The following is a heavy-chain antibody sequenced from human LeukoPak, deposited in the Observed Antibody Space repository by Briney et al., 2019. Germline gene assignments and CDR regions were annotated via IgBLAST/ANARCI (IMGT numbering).Heavy chain of an antibody. CDR3: VRGGGLLPDY. Sequence: GGSLRLSCAASGLSFSTFWMSWVRQAPERGLEWVANIKPDGSEQYYLDSVKGRFTISRDNAKNSMYLQISSLRAEDTAVYYCVRGGGLLPDYWGQGTPVTVSS. V-gene: IGHV3-7*01. CDR1: GLSFSTFW. CDR2: IKPDGSEQ. J-gene: IGHJ4*02. D-gene: IGHD2-15*01.